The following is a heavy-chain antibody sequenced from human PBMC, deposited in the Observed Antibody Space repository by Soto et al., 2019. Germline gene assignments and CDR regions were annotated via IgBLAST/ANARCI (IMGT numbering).Heavy chain of an antibody. Sequence: GGSLRLSCAASGFRFDDYGMSWVRQAPGKGLEWVSGINWNGGSTGYADSVEGRFTISRDNAKNSLYLQMNSLRAEDTALYHCAREYNWKGSAYYYYMDVWGKGTTVTVSS. V-gene: IGHV3-20*01. CDR2: INWNGGST. CDR1: GFRFDDYG. CDR3: AREYNWKGSAYYYYMDV. D-gene: IGHD1-20*01. J-gene: IGHJ6*03.